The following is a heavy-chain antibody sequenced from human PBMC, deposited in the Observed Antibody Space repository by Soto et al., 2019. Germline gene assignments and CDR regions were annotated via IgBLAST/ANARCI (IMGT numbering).Heavy chain of an antibody. Sequence: SETLSLTCAVYGGSFSGYYSSWICQPPGKGLEWIGEINHSGSTNYNPSLKSRVTISVDTSKNQFSLKLSSVTAADTAVYYCARGRRAIFGVSYYYYGMDVWGQGTTVTVSS. V-gene: IGHV4-34*01. CDR2: INHSGST. J-gene: IGHJ6*02. D-gene: IGHD3-3*01. CDR1: GGSFSGYY. CDR3: ARGRRAIFGVSYYYYGMDV.